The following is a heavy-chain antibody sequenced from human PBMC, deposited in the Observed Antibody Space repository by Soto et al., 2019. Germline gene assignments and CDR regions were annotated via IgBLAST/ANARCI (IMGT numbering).Heavy chain of an antibody. CDR2: IYASGST. J-gene: IGHJ4*02. CDR1: GDSISGYY. Sequence: PSETLSLTCTVSGDSISGYYWNWIRQPAGKGLEWIGRIYASGSTISNRSLRSRVALSVDTSKNQFSLNLNSVTAADTAMYYCARSGYSSAWCTAFDSWSQGTLVTVPS. D-gene: IGHD6-19*01. CDR3: ARSGYSSAWCTAFDS. V-gene: IGHV4-4*07.